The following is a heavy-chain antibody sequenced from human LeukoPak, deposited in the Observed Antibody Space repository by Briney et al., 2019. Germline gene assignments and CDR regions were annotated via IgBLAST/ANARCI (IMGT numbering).Heavy chain of an antibody. CDR3: ANERGTAFDC. CDR1: GFTFSSYG. J-gene: IGHJ4*02. CDR2: ISYDGSNQ. Sequence: GGSLRLSCAASGFTFSSYGMHWVRQAPGKGLEWVAVISYDGSNQYYADSVKGRFTISRDNSKTTLYLQMNSLRPDDTAAYFCANERGTAFDCWGQGTLVTVSS. V-gene: IGHV3-30*18. D-gene: IGHD1-7*01.